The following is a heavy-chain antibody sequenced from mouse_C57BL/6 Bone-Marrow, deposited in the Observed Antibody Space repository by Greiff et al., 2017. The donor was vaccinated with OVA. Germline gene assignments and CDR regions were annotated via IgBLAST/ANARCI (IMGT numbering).Heavy chain of an antibody. CDR2: IYPGSGST. J-gene: IGHJ1*03. CDR3: ARVAYGYDWYFDV. CDR1: GYTFTSYW. V-gene: IGHV1-55*01. D-gene: IGHD2-2*01. Sequence: QVQLQQPGAELVKPGASVKMSCKASGYTFTSYWITWVKQRPGQGLEWIGDIYPGSGSTNYNEKFKSKATLTVDTSYSTAYMQLSILTSEDSAVYYCARVAYGYDWYFDVWGTGTTVTVSS.